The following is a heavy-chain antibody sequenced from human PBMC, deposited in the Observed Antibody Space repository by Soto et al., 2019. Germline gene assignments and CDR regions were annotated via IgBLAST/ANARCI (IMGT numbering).Heavy chain of an antibody. D-gene: IGHD2-21*02. Sequence: QVQLVQSGSEVKKPGASVKVSCKSFGYSFTSFDVHWVRQASGQGLEWMGWMNPNSGNTDYAQRFQGRVTMTRKTSINTAYMELNSLTSDDTAVYYCARGDCFGNWLDPWGQGTLVTVSS. V-gene: IGHV1-8*02. CDR2: MNPNSGNT. CDR1: GYSFTSFD. CDR3: ARGDCFGNWLDP. J-gene: IGHJ5*02.